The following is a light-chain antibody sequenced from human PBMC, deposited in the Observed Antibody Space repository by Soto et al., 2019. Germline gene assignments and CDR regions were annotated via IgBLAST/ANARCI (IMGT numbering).Light chain of an antibody. Sequence: QSVLTQPPSVSGAPGQRVTISCTGSTSNIGARFDVHWYQQLPGTAPKPLIYGNYNRPSGVPDRFSGSKSGTSASLAITGLQAEDEADYYCQSYDSSLSGPVFGGGTKVTVL. CDR3: QSYDSSLSGPV. J-gene: IGLJ2*01. CDR2: GNY. V-gene: IGLV1-40*01. CDR1: TSNIGARFD.